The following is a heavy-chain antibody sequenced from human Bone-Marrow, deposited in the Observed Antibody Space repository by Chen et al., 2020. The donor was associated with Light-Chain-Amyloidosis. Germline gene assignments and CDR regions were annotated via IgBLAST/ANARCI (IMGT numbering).Heavy chain of an antibody. CDR2: GNPXXGGT. D-gene: IGHD3-10*01. Sequence: LVQSGAEVREPGASVKVSCKSSGYTFTDYYIHWVRQAPGQGLEWMAWGNPXXGGTGYXXXXXXXXXXXXXXXXXXXXXXXXXXXXXXXXXYYCAMVRGAILLDFWGQGTLX. V-gene: IGHV1-2*02. CDR1: GYTFTDYY. J-gene: IGHJ4*02. CDR3: AMVRGAILLDF.